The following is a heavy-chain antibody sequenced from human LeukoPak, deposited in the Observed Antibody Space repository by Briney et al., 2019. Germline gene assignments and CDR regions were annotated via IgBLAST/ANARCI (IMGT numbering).Heavy chain of an antibody. V-gene: IGHV4-30-2*01. D-gene: IGHD3-16*01. CDR3: ASRGKWLDY. CDR1: GGSISSGGYS. CDR2: IYHSGST. Sequence: SETLSLTCAVSGGSISSGGYSWSWIRQPPGKGLEWIGYIYHSGSTYYNPSLKSRVTISVDRSKNQFSLRLSSVTAADTAVYYCASRGKWLDYWGQGTLVTVSS. J-gene: IGHJ4*02.